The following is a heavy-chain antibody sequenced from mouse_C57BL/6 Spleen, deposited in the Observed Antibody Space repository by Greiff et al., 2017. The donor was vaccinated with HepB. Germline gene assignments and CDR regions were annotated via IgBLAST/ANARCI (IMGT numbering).Heavy chain of an antibody. J-gene: IGHJ2*01. Sequence: QVQLQQSGAELVRPGTSVKMSCKASGYTFTNYWIGWAKQRPGHGLEWIGDIYPGGGYTNYNEKFKGKATLTADKSSSTAYMQFSSLTSEDSAIYYCARSYYGSLYYFDYWGQGTTLTVSS. D-gene: IGHD1-1*01. V-gene: IGHV1-63*01. CDR2: IYPGGGYT. CDR3: ARSYYGSLYYFDY. CDR1: GYTFTNYW.